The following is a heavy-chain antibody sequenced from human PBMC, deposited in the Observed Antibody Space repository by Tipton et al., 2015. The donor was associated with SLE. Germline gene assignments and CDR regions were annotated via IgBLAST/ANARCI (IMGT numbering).Heavy chain of an antibody. CDR2: IYYSGST. D-gene: IGHD3-22*01. V-gene: IGHV4-59*11. Sequence: LRLSCTVSGGSISSHYWSWIRQPPGKGLEWIGYIYYSGSTNYNPSLKSRVTISVDTSKNQFSLKLTSVTAADTAVYYCARGGLDSSGYYYYMDVWGKGTTVTVSS. CDR3: ARGGLDSSGYYYYMDV. CDR1: GGSISSHY. J-gene: IGHJ6*03.